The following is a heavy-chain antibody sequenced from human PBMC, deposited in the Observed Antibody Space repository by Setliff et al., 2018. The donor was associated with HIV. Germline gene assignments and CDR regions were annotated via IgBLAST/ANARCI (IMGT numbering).Heavy chain of an antibody. CDR3: AREPHELRYFDWLLYPAYYYYGMDV. J-gene: IGHJ6*02. CDR1: GFTFSSYG. CDR2: IRYDGINK. Sequence: GSLRLSCAASGFTFSSYGVHWVRQAPGKGLEWVAFIRYDGINKYYGDSVKGRFSISRDNAKNSLYLQMNSLRAEDTAVYYCAREPHELRYFDWLLYPAYYYYGMDVWGQGTTVTVSS. D-gene: IGHD3-9*01. V-gene: IGHV3-30*02.